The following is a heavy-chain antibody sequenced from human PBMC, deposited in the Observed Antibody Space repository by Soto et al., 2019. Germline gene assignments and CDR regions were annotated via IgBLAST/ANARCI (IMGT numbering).Heavy chain of an antibody. J-gene: IGHJ6*02. CDR1: GGSISSSNW. D-gene: IGHD3-16*01. CDR3: ARLKGDYDLRYYYYGMDV. V-gene: IGHV4-4*02. Sequence: PSETLSLTCAVSGGSISSSNWWSLVRQPPGKGLEWIGEIYHSGSTNYNPSLKSRVTISVDKSKNQFSLKLSSVTAADTAVYYCARLKGDYDLRYYYYGMDVWGQGTTVT. CDR2: IYHSGST.